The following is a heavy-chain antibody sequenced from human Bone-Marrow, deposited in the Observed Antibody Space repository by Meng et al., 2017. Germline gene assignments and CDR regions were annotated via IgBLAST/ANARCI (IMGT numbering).Heavy chain of an antibody. V-gene: IGHV1-2*06. CDR3: ARGDLGGYYDY. CDR2: INPNSGGT. Sequence: QVGLVRSGAEVQGPGASVKVSCKASGYPFTGYYMHWVRQAPGQGLEWMGRINPNSGGTNYAQKFQGRVTMTRDTSISTAYMELSRLRSDDTAVYYCARGDLGGYYDYWGQGTLVTVSS. J-gene: IGHJ4*02. CDR1: GYPFTGYY. D-gene: IGHD3-22*01.